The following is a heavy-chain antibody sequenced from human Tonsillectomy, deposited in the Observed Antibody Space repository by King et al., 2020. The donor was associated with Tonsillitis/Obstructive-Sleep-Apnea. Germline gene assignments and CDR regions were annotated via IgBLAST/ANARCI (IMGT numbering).Heavy chain of an antibody. CDR1: GFTFSNSA. CDR2: ISYDGSNK. V-gene: IGHV3-30*01. D-gene: IGHD1-1*01. CDR3: ARNLGGGTNLPGYYYYYMDV. J-gene: IGHJ6*03. Sequence: VQLVESGGGVVQPGRSLRLSCAASGFTFSNSAMHWVRQAPGKGLEWVAVISYDGSNKYYADSVKGRFTISRENSKNTLYLQMNSLRAEDTAVYYCARNLGGGTNLPGYYYYYMDVWGKGTTVTVSS.